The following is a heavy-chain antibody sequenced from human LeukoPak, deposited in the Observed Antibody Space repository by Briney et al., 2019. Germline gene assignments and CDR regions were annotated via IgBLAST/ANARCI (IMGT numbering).Heavy chain of an antibody. Sequence: GGSLRLSGAASGFTFSSYAMSWVRQAPGKGLEWVSVISGSGRSTYYADSVKGRFTISRDNAKNSLYLQMNSLRAEDTAVYYCARAGPPAFDPWGQGTLVTVSS. V-gene: IGHV3-23*01. J-gene: IGHJ5*02. CDR3: ARAGPPAFDP. CDR2: ISGSGRST. CDR1: GFTFSSYA.